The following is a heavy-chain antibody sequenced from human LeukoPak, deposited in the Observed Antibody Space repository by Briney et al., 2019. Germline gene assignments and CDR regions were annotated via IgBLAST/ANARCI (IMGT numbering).Heavy chain of an antibody. CDR2: INAGNGNT. V-gene: IGHV1-3*01. Sequence: ASVKVSCKASGYTFTSYAMHWVRQAPGQRLEWMGWINAGNGNTKYSQKFQGRVTITRDTSASTAYMELSSLRSEDTAVYYCARLLVIISGLDAFDIWGQGTMVTVSS. D-gene: IGHD3-9*01. J-gene: IGHJ3*02. CDR1: GYTFTSYA. CDR3: ARLLVIISGLDAFDI.